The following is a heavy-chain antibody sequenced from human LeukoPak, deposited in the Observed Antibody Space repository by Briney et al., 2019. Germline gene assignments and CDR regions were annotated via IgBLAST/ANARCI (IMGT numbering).Heavy chain of an antibody. CDR3: AKGGEDDTIFGVVIKEVFDY. Sequence: GSLRLSCAASGFTFSSYAMSWVRQAPGKGLEWVSAISGSGGSTYYADSVKGRFTISRDNSKNTLYLQMNSLRAEDTAVYYCAKGGEDDTIFGVVIKEVFDYWGQGTLVTVSS. CDR1: GFTFSSYA. D-gene: IGHD3-3*01. V-gene: IGHV3-23*01. J-gene: IGHJ4*02. CDR2: ISGSGGST.